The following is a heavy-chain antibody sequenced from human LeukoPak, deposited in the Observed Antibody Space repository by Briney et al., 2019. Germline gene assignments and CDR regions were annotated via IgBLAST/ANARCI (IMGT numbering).Heavy chain of an antibody. J-gene: IGHJ3*02. D-gene: IGHD3-22*01. CDR2: IYYSGST. CDR3: ARGNQWDYYDSSGYYTDAFDI. V-gene: IGHV4-31*03. CDR1: GGSISSGGYY. Sequence: PSETLSLTCTVSGGSISSGGYYWSWIRQHPGKGLEWIGYIYYSGSTYYNPSLKSRVTISVDTSKNQFSLKLSSVTAADTAVYYCARGNQWDYYDSSGYYTDAFDIWGQGTMVTVSS.